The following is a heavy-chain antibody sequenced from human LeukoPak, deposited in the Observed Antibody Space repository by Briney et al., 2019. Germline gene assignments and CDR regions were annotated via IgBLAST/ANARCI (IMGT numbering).Heavy chain of an antibody. CDR1: GFTFSSYA. CDR3: ATYRQVLLPFES. D-gene: IGHD2-8*02. J-gene: IGHJ4*02. Sequence: PGGSLRLSCAASGFTFSSYAMHWVRQAPGKGLEWVAVISYAGINKYYADSVRGRFTISRDNSKSTLSLQMNSLRAEDTAIYYCATYRQVLLPFESWGQGTLVTVSS. CDR2: ISYAGINK. V-gene: IGHV3-30*04.